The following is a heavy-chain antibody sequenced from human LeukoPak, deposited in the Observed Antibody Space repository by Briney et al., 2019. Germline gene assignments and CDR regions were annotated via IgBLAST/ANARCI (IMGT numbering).Heavy chain of an antibody. Sequence: SQTLSLTCAISGDSVSSNSAAWNWIRQSPSRGLEWLGRTYYRSKWYNDYAVSVKSRITINPDTSKNQFSLQLNSVTPEDTAVYCCARDEVFGVVTSSYYYYGMDVWGQGTTVTVSS. D-gene: IGHD3-3*01. CDR3: ARDEVFGVVTSSYYYYGMDV. CDR2: TYYRSKWYN. CDR1: GDSVSSNSAA. V-gene: IGHV6-1*01. J-gene: IGHJ6*02.